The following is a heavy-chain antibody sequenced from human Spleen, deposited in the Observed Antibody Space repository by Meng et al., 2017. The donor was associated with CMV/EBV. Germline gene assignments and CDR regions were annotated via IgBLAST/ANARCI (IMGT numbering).Heavy chain of an antibody. CDR1: GYNLNVYH. CDR3: ARISGYGLEEY. Sequence: YCMGSGYNLNVYHVHGVRQAPGQGHEYMGWINPRSGGTNYSQKFRGRVTITRATSTSTAYMELSRLTSDDTAVYYCARISGYGLEEYWGQGTLVTVSS. CDR2: INPRSGGT. J-gene: IGHJ4*02. D-gene: IGHD3-22*01. V-gene: IGHV1-2*02.